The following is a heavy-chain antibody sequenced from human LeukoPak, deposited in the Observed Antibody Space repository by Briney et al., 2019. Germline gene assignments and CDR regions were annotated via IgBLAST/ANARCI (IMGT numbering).Heavy chain of an antibody. CDR2: ISGSGGST. D-gene: IGHD3-22*01. J-gene: IGHJ4*02. Sequence: GGSLRLSCAASGFTFSNYAMSWVRQAPGKGLEWVSGISGSGGSTYYADSVKGRFTISRDNSKNTLYLQMNSLRAEDTAVYYCAKAQGPYYYDSSGDWGQGTLVTVSS. V-gene: IGHV3-23*01. CDR1: GFTFSNYA. CDR3: AKAQGPYYYDSSGD.